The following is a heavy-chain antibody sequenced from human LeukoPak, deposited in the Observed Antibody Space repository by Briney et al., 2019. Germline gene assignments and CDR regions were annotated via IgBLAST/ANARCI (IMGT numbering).Heavy chain of an antibody. CDR1: VGPISVFY. D-gene: IGHD6-19*01. CDR3: VKTTGWPGFDY. Sequence: SETLSLTCTASVGPISVFYRHCVRQPPGKGLEWIGNIYNGVPTFFNPSLKSRVTLSVDTSKTQFSLQLASVTDADPAVYYCVKTTGWPGFDYWGQGILVTVSS. V-gene: IGHV4-4*09. CDR2: IYNGVPT. J-gene: IGHJ4*02.